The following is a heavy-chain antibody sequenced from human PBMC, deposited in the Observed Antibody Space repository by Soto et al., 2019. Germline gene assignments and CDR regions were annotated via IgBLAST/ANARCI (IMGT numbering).Heavy chain of an antibody. D-gene: IGHD5-12*01. Sequence: SSETLSFTCTVSGGSISSYYWSWIRQPAGKGLEWIGRIYTSGSTNYNPSLKSRVTISVDTSKNQFSLKLSSVTAADTAVYYCARGRGYSGYAGTYYYGMDVWGHGTTVTVSS. CDR2: IYTSGST. V-gene: IGHV4-4*07. J-gene: IGHJ6*02. CDR1: GGSISSYY. CDR3: ARGRGYSGYAGTYYYGMDV.